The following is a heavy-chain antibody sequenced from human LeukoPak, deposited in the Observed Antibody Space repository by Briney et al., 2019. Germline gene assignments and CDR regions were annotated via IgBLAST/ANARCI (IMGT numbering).Heavy chain of an antibody. CDR3: CVRNYYDSSGYNY. V-gene: IGHV3-21*01. D-gene: IGHD3-22*01. J-gene: IGHJ4*02. Sequence: GGSLRLSCVASGFTFRNYGMHWVRQAPGKGLEWVSSISSSSSYIYYADSVKGRFTISRDNAKNSLYLQMNSLRAEDTAVYYCCVRNYYDSSGYNYWGQGTLVTVSS. CDR1: GFTFRNYG. CDR2: ISSSSSYI.